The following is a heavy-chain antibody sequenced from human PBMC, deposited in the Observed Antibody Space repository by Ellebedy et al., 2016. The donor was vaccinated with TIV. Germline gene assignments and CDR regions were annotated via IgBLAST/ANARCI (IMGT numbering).Heavy chain of an antibody. Sequence: SETLSLTCTVSGGSISGYYWSWIRQPPGKGLEWIGYIYYSGSTNYNPSLKSRVTISVDTSKNQFSLKLSSVTAADTAVYYCARALAYCGGDCYSGAFDIWGQGTMVTVSS. CDR3: ARALAYCGGDCYSGAFDI. V-gene: IGHV4-59*08. CDR2: IYYSGST. J-gene: IGHJ3*02. CDR1: GGSISGYY. D-gene: IGHD2-21*02.